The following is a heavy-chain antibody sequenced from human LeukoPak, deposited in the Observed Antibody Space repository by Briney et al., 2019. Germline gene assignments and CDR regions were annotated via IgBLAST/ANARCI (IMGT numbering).Heavy chain of an antibody. J-gene: IGHJ4*02. V-gene: IGHV3-66*01. CDR3: ARGVVLGAPDTDYFDY. Sequence: GGSLRPSCAASGFTLNTNYMNWVRQVPGKELEWVSIIYSSGDTYYADSVKDRFTMSRDISKNTLYLQMSSLTVEDTAVYYCARGVVLGAPDTDYFDYWGQGTLVTVSS. CDR1: GFTLNTNY. CDR2: IYSSGDT. D-gene: IGHD3-16*01.